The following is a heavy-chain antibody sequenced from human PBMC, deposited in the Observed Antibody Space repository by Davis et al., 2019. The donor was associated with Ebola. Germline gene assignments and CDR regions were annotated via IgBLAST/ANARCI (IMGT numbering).Heavy chain of an antibody. J-gene: IGHJ4*02. Sequence: GGSLRLSCAASGFTFSSYEMNWVRQAPGKGLEWVAVIWYDGSNKYYADSVKGRFTISRDNSKNTLYLQMNSLRAEDTAVYYCARELAVAYFDYWGQGTLVTVSS. CDR2: IWYDGSNK. CDR3: ARELAVAYFDY. D-gene: IGHD6-19*01. CDR1: GFTFSSYE. V-gene: IGHV3-33*08.